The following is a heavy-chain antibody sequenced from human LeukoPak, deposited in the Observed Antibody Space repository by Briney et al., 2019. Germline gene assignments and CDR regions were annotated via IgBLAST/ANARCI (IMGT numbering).Heavy chain of an antibody. Sequence: SETLSLTCTVSGGSISSYYWSWIRQPPGKGLEWIGYIYYSGSTSYNPSLKSRVTISVDTSKNQFSLKLSSVTAADTAVYYCATSGYSSISGAFDIWGQGTMVTVSS. D-gene: IGHD6-13*01. CDR2: IYYSGST. V-gene: IGHV4-59*01. CDR1: GGSISSYY. CDR3: ATSGYSSISGAFDI. J-gene: IGHJ3*02.